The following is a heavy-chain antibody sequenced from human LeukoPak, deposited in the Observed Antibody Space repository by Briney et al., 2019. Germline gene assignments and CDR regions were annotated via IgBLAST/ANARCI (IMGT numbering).Heavy chain of an antibody. V-gene: IGHV4-61*02. CDR1: GGSISSGSYY. D-gene: IGHD5-18*01. CDR2: IYTSGST. Sequence: SETLSLTCTVSGGSISSGSYYWSWIRQPAGKGLEWIGRIYTSGSTNYNPSLKSRVTISVDTSKNQFSLKLSSVTAADTAVYYCARGRGYSYGSFDYWGQGTLVTVSS. J-gene: IGHJ4*02. CDR3: ARGRGYSYGSFDY.